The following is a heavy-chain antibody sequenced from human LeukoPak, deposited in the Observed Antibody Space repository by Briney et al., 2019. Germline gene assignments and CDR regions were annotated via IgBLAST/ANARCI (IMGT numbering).Heavy chain of an antibody. Sequence: QPGGSLRLSCAASGFTFSSYGMHWVRQAPGKGLEWVAVIWYDGSNKYYADSVKGRFTISRDNSKNTLYLQMNSLRAEDTAVYYCAKDSGIVVVTFYFDYWGQGTLVTVSS. CDR3: AKDSGIVVVTFYFDY. CDR2: IWYDGSNK. CDR1: GFTFSSYG. J-gene: IGHJ4*02. D-gene: IGHD2-21*02. V-gene: IGHV3-33*06.